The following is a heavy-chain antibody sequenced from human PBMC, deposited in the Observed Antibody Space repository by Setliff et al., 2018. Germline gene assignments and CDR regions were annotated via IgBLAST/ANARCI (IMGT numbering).Heavy chain of an antibody. CDR2: VYKSGSV. D-gene: IGHD3-10*01. V-gene: IGHV4-61*09. J-gene: IGHJ6*03. Sequence: SETLSLTCSVSGGSISVSGGTYYWSWIRQPAGKGLEWIGHVYKSGSVKYTSSLQSRLVISLDTSNNQLSLKLTSVSAADTAVYYCARAYYYASGNSHNYYMDVWGKGTAVTVSS. CDR3: ARAYYYASGNSHNYYMDV. CDR1: GGSISVSGGTYY.